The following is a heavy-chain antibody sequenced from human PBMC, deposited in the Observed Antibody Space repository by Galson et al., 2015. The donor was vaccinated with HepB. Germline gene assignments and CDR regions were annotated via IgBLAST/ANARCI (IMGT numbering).Heavy chain of an antibody. Sequence: SLRLSCAASGFTFSSYSMNWVHQAPGKGLEWVSSISSSSSYIYYADSVKGRFTISRDNAKNSLYLQMNSLRAEDTAVYYCARTREVSEYYDSSGYRHPVDYWGQGTLVTVSS. CDR1: GFTFSSYS. J-gene: IGHJ4*02. CDR2: ISSSSSYI. V-gene: IGHV3-21*01. CDR3: ARTREVSEYYDSSGYRHPVDY. D-gene: IGHD3-22*01.